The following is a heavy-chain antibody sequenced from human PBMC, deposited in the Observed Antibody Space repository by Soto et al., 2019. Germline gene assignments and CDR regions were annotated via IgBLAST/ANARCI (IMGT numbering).Heavy chain of an antibody. J-gene: IGHJ4*02. Sequence: QVQLVESGGGVVQPGRSLRPSCAASGFTFSDYALHWVRQAPGKGLEWVTVISSDGGNRYYADSVKGRFTISRDNSKNTLYLQMNSLKVEDTSIYICAHLAGLSHTDDFWGQETPVTVSS. CDR1: GFTFSDYA. V-gene: IGHV3-30-3*01. CDR3: AHLAGLSHTDDF. D-gene: IGHD5-18*01. CDR2: ISSDGGNR.